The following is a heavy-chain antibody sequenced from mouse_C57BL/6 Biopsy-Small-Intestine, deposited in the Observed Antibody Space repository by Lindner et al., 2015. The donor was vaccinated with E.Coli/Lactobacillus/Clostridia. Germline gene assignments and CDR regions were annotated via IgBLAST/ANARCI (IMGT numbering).Heavy chain of an antibody. J-gene: IGHJ4*01. D-gene: IGHD2-1*01. CDR2: INPKYGTT. V-gene: IGHV1-39*01. Sequence: VQLQESGPELVKPGASVKISCKASGYSSTDYNMNWVKQSNGKSLEWIGVINPKYGTTNYNQKFKGKATLTVDQSSSTAYMQLNSLTSEDSAVYYCARGYGNFIYAMEFWGQGTSVTVSS. CDR1: GYSSTDYN. CDR3: ARGYGNFIYAMEF.